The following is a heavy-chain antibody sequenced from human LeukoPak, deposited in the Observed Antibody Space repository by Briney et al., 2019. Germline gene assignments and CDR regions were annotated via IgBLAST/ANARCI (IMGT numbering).Heavy chain of an antibody. J-gene: IGHJ4*02. CDR3: ARSWVPYYYDSSGYYGY. CDR2: ISNSGGTI. Sequence: PGGSLRLSCAASGFTFSSYEMNWVRQAPGKGLEWVSYISNSGGTIYYADSVKGRFTISRDDAKNSLYLQMNSLRVEDTAVYYCARSWVPYYYDSSGYYGYWGQGILVTVSS. D-gene: IGHD3-22*01. CDR1: GFTFSSYE. V-gene: IGHV3-48*03.